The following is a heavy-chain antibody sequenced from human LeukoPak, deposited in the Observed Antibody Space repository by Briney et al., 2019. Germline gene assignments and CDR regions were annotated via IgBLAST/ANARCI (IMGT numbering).Heavy chain of an antibody. CDR3: ARSAAKLGALLWFGESPPDY. V-gene: IGHV3-11*04. CDR2: ISSSGSTI. CDR1: GFTFSDYY. D-gene: IGHD3-10*01. J-gene: IGHJ4*02. Sequence: GGSLRLSCAASGFTFSDYYMSWIRQAPGKGLERVSYISSSGSTIYYADSVKGRFTISRDNAKNSLYLQMNSLRDEDTAVYYCARSAAKLGALLWFGESPPDYWGQGTLVTVSS.